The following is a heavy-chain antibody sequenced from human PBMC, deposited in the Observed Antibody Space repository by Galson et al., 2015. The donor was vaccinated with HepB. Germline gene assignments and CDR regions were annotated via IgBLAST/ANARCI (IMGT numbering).Heavy chain of an antibody. D-gene: IGHD6-19*01. CDR3: ARSEGGIAVANNWFDP. Sequence: SLRLSCAASGFTFSDYYMSWIRQAPGKGLEWVSYISSSGSTIYYADSVKGRFTISRDNAKNSLYLQMNSLRAEDTAVYYCARSEGGIAVANNWFDPWGQGTLVTVSS. V-gene: IGHV3-11*01. CDR1: GFTFSDYY. CDR2: ISSSGSTI. J-gene: IGHJ5*02.